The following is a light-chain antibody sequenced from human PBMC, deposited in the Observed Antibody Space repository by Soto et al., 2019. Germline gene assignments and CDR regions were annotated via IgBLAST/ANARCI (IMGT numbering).Light chain of an antibody. CDR2: KAS. CDR1: QSISEY. V-gene: IGKV1-5*03. Sequence: DILMTQSPSTLSASVGDRVTITCRASQSISEYLAWYQQKPGKAPKLLISKASTLESGVPSRFSGSGSGAEFTLTISSLQPDDAATYYCQQYNSYSTCGQGTKVEVK. CDR3: QQYNSYST. J-gene: IGKJ1*01.